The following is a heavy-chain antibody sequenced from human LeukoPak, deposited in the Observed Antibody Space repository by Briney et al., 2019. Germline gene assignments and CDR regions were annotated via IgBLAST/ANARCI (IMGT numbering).Heavy chain of an antibody. V-gene: IGHV3-53*01. Sequence: GGSLRLSCAASGFSVSSNYMSWVRQAPGKGLEWVSLIYSGGTTYYADSVKGRFTISRDNSKNTLYLQMNSLRAEDTAVYYCAKAVSDLGGNFDYWGQGTLVTVSS. D-gene: IGHD2-21*02. J-gene: IGHJ4*02. CDR2: IYSGGTT. CDR1: GFSVSSNY. CDR3: AKAVSDLGGNFDY.